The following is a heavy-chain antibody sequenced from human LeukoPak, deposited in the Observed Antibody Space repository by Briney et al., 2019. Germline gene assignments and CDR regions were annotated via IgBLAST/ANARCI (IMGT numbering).Heavy chain of an antibody. CDR1: GYTFTGYY. V-gene: IGHV1-2*02. J-gene: IGHJ6*03. CDR3: ARDAQYGGSGYYYMDV. Sequence: GASVKVSCKASGYTFTGYYMHWVRQAPGQGLEWMGWINPNSGGTNYAQKFQGRVTMTRDTSISTAYMELSRLRSDDTAVYYCARDAQYGGSGYYYMDVWGKGTTVTISS. CDR2: INPNSGGT. D-gene: IGHD4-23*01.